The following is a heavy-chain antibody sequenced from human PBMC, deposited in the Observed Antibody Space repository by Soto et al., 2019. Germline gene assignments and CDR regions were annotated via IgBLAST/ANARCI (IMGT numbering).Heavy chain of an antibody. J-gene: IGHJ3*02. V-gene: IGHV4-39*02. CDR2: IYYSGST. CDR1: GCSISSSSYY. Sequence: PSDTLSLTCTVSGCSISSSSYYWGWIRQPPGKGLEWIGSIYYSGSTYYNPSLKSRVTISVDTSKNQFSLKLSSVTAADTAVYYCARESITMIVVVARVDAFDIWGQGTMVT. D-gene: IGHD3-22*01. CDR3: ARESITMIVVVARVDAFDI.